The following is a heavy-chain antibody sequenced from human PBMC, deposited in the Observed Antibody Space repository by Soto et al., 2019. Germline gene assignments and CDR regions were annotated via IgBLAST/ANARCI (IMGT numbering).Heavy chain of an antibody. CDR3: QRDRIAADGEHGYYYYGMDV. J-gene: IGHJ6*02. D-gene: IGHD6-13*01. CDR1: GFTFSSYS. Sequence: GGSLRLSCAASGFTFSSYSMNWVRQAPGKGLEWVSSISISSSYIYYADSVKGRFTISRDNAKNSLYLQMNSLRAEDTAVYYCQRDRIAADGEHGYYYYGMDVWGQGTTVTVS. V-gene: IGHV3-21*01. CDR2: ISISSSYI.